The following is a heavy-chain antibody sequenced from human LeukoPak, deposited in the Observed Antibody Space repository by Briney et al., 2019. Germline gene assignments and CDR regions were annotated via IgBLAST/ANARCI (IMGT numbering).Heavy chain of an antibody. D-gene: IGHD7-27*01. Sequence: GGSLRLSCAASGFTFSSYSMNWVRQAPGKGLEWVSSISSSSSYIYYADSVKGRFTISRDNAKNSLYLQMNSLRAEDTAVYYRARELKLGMAPGGYDYWGQGTLVTVSS. CDR3: ARELKLGMAPGGYDY. CDR1: GFTFSSYS. J-gene: IGHJ4*02. CDR2: ISSSSSYI. V-gene: IGHV3-21*01.